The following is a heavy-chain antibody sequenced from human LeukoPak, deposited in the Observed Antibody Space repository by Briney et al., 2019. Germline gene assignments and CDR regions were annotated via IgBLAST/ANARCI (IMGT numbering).Heavy chain of an antibody. Sequence: SGGSLRLSCAASGFTFADYAMHWVRQAPGKGLEWVSGISWNSGSIVYADSVKGRFTISRDNAKNSLYLQMNSLRAEDMALYYCARGRGYSDNNWFDPWGQGTLVTVSS. J-gene: IGHJ5*02. CDR3: ARGRGYSDNNWFDP. D-gene: IGHD6-13*01. CDR2: ISWNSGSI. V-gene: IGHV3-9*03. CDR1: GFTFADYA.